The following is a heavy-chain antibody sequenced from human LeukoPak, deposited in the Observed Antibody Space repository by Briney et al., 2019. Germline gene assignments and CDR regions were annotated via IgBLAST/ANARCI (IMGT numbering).Heavy chain of an antibody. V-gene: IGHV3-23*01. CDR1: GFTFRSHA. CDR2: IYENGGTT. CDR3: AKDFRIGYSAHFDY. D-gene: IGHD2-21*01. Sequence: GGSLRLSCVGSGFTFRSHALSWVRQAPEKGLEFVSGIYENGGTTYYADSVKGRFSISRDNSKNTLYLQMDSLRGEDTAVYYCAKDFRIGYSAHFDYWGQGALVTVSS. J-gene: IGHJ4*02.